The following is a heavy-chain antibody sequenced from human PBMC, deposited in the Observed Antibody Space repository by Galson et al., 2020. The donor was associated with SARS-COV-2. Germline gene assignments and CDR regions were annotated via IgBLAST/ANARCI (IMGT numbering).Heavy chain of an antibody. D-gene: IGHD1-26*01. V-gene: IGHV3-74*01. Sequence: GGSLRLSCAASGFTFRTYWMHWVRQVPGKGLVWVSRINSDGSATTYADSVKGRFTISRDNAKNTLYLQMNTLSAEDTAVYYCARDQDGLGPTIGYWGQGTLVTVSS. CDR2: INSDGSAT. CDR3: ARDQDGLGPTIGY. CDR1: GFTFRTYW. J-gene: IGHJ4*02.